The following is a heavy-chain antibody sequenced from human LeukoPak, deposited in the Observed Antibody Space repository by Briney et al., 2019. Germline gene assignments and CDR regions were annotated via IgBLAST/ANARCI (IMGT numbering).Heavy chain of an antibody. CDR2: IRRSGSTI. CDR3: ARVRWNYDILTGRSDGMDV. Sequence: PGGSLRPSCAASGFTFSDYYMSWIRQAPGKGLEWVSYIRRSGSTIYYADSVKGRFTISRDNAKNSLYLQMNSLRAEDTAVYYCARVRWNYDILTGRSDGMDVWGQGTTVTVSS. CDR1: GFTFSDYY. D-gene: IGHD3-9*01. V-gene: IGHV3-11*04. J-gene: IGHJ6*02.